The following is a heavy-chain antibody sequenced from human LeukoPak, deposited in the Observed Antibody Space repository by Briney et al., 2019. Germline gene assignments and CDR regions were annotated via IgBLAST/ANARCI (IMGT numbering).Heavy chain of an antibody. V-gene: IGHV3-11*01. Sequence: GGSLRLSCAASGFTFNDYYMSWIRQAPGKGLEWVSYITSSGSTIYYADSVKGRFTISRDNAKNSLYLQMNSLRAEDTAMYYCARSRAAGSPGALDYWGQGTLVTVSS. CDR1: GFTFNDYY. CDR3: ARSRAAGSPGALDY. J-gene: IGHJ4*02. CDR2: ITSSGSTI. D-gene: IGHD6-13*01.